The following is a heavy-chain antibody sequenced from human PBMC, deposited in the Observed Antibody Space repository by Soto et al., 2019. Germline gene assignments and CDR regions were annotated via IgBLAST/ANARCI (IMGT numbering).Heavy chain of an antibody. V-gene: IGHV1-8*01. J-gene: IGHJ4*02. D-gene: IGHD6-6*01. CDR3: AIWRAGIADRPANY. CDR1: GYTFTSYD. Sequence: ASVKVSCKASGYTFTSYDINWVRQATGQGLEWMGWMNPNSGNTGYAQKFQGRVTMTRNTSISTAYMELSSLRSEDTAVYYCAIWRAGIADRPANYCRQGTLVTVTS. CDR2: MNPNSGNT.